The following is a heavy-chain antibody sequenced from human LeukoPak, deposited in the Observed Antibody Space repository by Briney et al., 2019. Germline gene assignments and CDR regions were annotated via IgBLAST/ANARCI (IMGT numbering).Heavy chain of an antibody. V-gene: IGHV3-21*01. CDR2: ISSGSGYI. D-gene: IGHD3-16*01. J-gene: IGHJ4*02. CDR3: AKESLEGDFDY. CDR1: GFTFSSYA. Sequence: GRSLRLSCAASGFTFSSYAMHWVRQAPGKGLEWVSSISSGSGYIYYADSVKGRFTISRDNAKNSLYLQMNSLRAEDTAVYYCAKESLEGDFDYWGQGTLVTVSS.